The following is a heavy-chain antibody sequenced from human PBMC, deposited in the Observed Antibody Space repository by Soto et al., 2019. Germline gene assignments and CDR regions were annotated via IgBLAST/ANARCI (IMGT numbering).Heavy chain of an antibody. J-gene: IGHJ6*02. V-gene: IGHV1-24*01. CDR1: GYTXTELS. CDR3: ATLGRVTMVRGVRYGMDV. D-gene: IGHD3-10*01. Sequence: SXKVSFKVSGYTXTELSMDLVRQAPGKGLEWMGGFDPEDCETIYAQKWQGRVTMSEDTSTDTAYMELSSLRSEYTAVYYCATLGRVTMVRGVRYGMDVWGQGTTATVSS. CDR2: FDPEDCET.